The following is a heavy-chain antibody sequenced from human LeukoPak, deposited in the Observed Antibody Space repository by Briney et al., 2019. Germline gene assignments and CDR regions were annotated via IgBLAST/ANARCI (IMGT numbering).Heavy chain of an antibody. V-gene: IGHV3-23*01. D-gene: IGHD7-27*01. CDR1: GFTFSSYA. Sequence: GGSLRLSCAASGFTFSSYAMTWVRQAPGKGLEWISAISGSGASTYYADSVKGRFTISRDNSKNTLHLQMSSLRAEDTAVYYCAKGIVNWGKSYFDYWGQGTLVTVSS. CDR2: ISGSGAST. J-gene: IGHJ4*02. CDR3: AKGIVNWGKSYFDY.